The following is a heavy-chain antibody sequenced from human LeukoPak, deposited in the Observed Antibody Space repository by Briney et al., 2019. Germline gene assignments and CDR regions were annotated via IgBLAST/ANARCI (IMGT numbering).Heavy chain of an antibody. V-gene: IGHV1-18*01. Sequence: ASVKVSCKASGYTFTSYGISWVRQAPGQGLEWMGWISAYNGNTNYAQKLQGRVTMTTDTSTSTAYMELRSLRSDDTAVYYCARDSAAAGRNSYYYYYGMDVWGQGTTVTVSS. CDR2: ISAYNGNT. CDR3: ARDSAAAGRNSYYYYYGMDV. J-gene: IGHJ6*02. CDR1: GYTFTSYG. D-gene: IGHD6-13*01.